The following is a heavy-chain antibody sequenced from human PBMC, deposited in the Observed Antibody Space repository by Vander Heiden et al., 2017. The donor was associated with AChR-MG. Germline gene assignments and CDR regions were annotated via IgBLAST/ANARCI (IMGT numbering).Heavy chain of an antibody. CDR1: GGTFSSYT. J-gene: IGHJ6*02. CDR3: ARDRAESNYYYYGMDV. V-gene: IGHV1-69*08. Sequence: QVQLVQSGAEVKKPGSSVKVSCKASGGTFSSYTISWVRQAPGQGLGWMGRIIPILGIANYAQKFQGRVTITADKSTSTAYMELSSLRSEDTAVYYCARDRAESNYYYYGMDVWGQGTTVTVSS. CDR2: IIPILGIA.